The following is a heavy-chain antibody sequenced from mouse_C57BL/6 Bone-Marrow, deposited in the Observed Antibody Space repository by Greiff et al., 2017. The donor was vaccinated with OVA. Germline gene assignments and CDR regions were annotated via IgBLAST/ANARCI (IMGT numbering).Heavy chain of an antibody. J-gene: IGHJ3*01. Sequence: QVTLKVSGPGILQSSQTLSLTCSFSGFSLSTSGMGVSWIRQPSGKGLEWLAHIYWDDAKRYNPSLKSRLTISKDTSRNQVFLKITSVDTADTATDDCARRAEGGYDRSWFAYWGQGTLVTVSA. CDR2: IYWDDAK. D-gene: IGHD2-2*01. CDR1: GFSLSTSGMG. CDR3: ARRAEGGYDRSWFAY. V-gene: IGHV8-12*01.